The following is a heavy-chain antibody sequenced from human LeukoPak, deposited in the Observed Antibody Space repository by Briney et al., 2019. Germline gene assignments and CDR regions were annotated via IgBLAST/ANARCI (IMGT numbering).Heavy chain of an antibody. V-gene: IGHV4-39*01. CDR1: GGSISSGDYY. Sequence: PSETLSLTCTVSGGSISSGDYYWGWNRQPPGKGLEWIGNIYYSGSTYYNPSLKSRVTISVDTSKNQFSLKLSSVSAADTAVYYCARWVATPRGYFDYWGQGALVTVSS. J-gene: IGHJ4*02. D-gene: IGHD5-12*01. CDR2: IYYSGST. CDR3: ARWVATPRGYFDY.